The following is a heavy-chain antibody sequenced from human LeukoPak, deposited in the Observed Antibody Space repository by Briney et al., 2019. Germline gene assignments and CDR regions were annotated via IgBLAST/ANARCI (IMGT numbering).Heavy chain of an antibody. V-gene: IGHV3-30*03. CDR2: ISYDGSNK. J-gene: IGHJ4*02. CDR1: GFNFNNYW. Sequence: RGSLRLSCAASGFNFNNYWMSWLRQAPGKGLEWVAVISYDGSNKYYADSVKGRFTISRDNSKNTLYLQMNSLRAEDTAVYYCARSAVGSSLADLDYWGQGTLVTVSS. CDR3: ARSAVGSSLADLDY. D-gene: IGHD2-15*01.